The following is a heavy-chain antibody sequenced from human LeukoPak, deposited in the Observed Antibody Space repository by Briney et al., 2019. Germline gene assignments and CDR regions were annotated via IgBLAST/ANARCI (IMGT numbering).Heavy chain of an antibody. J-gene: IGHJ4*02. CDR1: GYSFVDYS. CDR3: ARVNTRRDFDY. CDR2: IIPIFGTA. V-gene: IGHV1-69*13. D-gene: IGHD2-2*02. Sequence: SVKVSCKTSGYSFVDYSIHWVRQAPGQGLEWMGGIIPIFGTANYAQKFQGRVTITADESTSTAYMELSSLRSEDTAVYYCARVNTRRDFDYWGQGTLVTVSS.